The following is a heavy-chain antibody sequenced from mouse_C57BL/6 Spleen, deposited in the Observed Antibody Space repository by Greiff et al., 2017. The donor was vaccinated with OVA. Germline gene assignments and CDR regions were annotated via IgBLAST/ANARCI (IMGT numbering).Heavy chain of an antibody. D-gene: IGHD2-5*01. J-gene: IGHJ4*01. V-gene: IGHV2-2*01. CDR3: ASPLYSNYVPYYAMDD. Sequence: QVQLKESGPGLVQPSQSLSITCTVSGFSLTSYGVHWVRQSPGKGLEWLGVIWSGGSTDYNAAFISRLSISKDNSKSQVFFKMNSLQADDTAIYYCASPLYSNYVPYYAMDDWGKGTSVTVSS. CDR1: GFSLTSYG. CDR2: IWSGGST.